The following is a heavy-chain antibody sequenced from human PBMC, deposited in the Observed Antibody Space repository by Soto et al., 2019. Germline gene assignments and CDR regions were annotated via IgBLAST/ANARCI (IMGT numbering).Heavy chain of an antibody. CDR2: ISHSVSA. D-gene: IGHD5-18*01. Sequence: QVQLQESGPGLVKPSETLTLTCAVSGASISTGKWWSWVRQPPGKGLEWIGEISHSVSANYNPALRSRVTIEVDKSKNQFSLKLSVTAADMAMYYCTRDGDYGYSLAYWGQGTLVTVSS. CDR3: TRDGDYGYSLAY. J-gene: IGHJ4*02. V-gene: IGHV4-4*02. CDR1: GASISTGKW.